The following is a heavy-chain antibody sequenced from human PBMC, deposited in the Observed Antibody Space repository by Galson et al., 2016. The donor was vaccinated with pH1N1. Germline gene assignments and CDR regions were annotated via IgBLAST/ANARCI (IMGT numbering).Heavy chain of an antibody. D-gene: IGHD1/OR15-1a*01. CDR1: GYSFKSYW. J-gene: IGHJ4*02. V-gene: IGHV5-51*01. Sequence: QSGAEVKKFGESLKISCKGSGYSFKSYWIAWVRQMPGKGLEWMGIIYPGDSDTRYSPSFLGQVTMSADKSISTAFLQWSSLNASDTAMYYCARRGINGTDFWGQGTLVTVSS. CDR3: ARRGINGTDF. CDR2: IYPGDSDT.